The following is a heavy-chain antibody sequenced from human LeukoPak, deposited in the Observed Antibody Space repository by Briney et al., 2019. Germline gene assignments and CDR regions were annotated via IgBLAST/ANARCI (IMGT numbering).Heavy chain of an antibody. V-gene: IGHV1-2*02. Sequence: ASVKVSCKASGYTFTGYYMHWVRQAPGQGLEWMGWINPNSGGTNYAQKFQGRVTMTRDTSISTAYMELSRLRSDDTAVYYCARGSYDILTGYSIEYYFDYWGQGTLVTVSS. CDR2: INPNSGGT. D-gene: IGHD3-9*01. CDR1: GYTFTGYY. J-gene: IGHJ4*02. CDR3: ARGSYDILTGYSIEYYFDY.